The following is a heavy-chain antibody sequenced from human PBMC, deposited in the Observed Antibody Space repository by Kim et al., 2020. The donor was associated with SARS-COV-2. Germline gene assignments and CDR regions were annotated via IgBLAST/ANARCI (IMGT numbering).Heavy chain of an antibody. V-gene: IGHV1-24*01. Sequence: ASVKVSCKVSGYTLTELSMHWVRQAPGKGLEWMGGFDPEDGETIYAQKFQGRVTMTEDTSTDTAYMELSSLRSEDTAVCYCATSITIFGGFDPWGQGTLVTVSS. D-gene: IGHD3-3*01. J-gene: IGHJ5*02. CDR1: GYTLTELS. CDR2: FDPEDGET. CDR3: ATSITIFGGFDP.